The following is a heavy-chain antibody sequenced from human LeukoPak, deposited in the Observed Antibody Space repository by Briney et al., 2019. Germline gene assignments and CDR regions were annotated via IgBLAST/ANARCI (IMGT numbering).Heavy chain of an antibody. D-gene: IGHD3-3*01. Sequence: PGRSLRLSCAASGFTFIDFAMHWVRQTPGKGLEWGSGISGNSGSIGYADYVKGRFTISRDNGKNDLYLEMNSLRAEDTALYYCVKDGAIFGVPITRGGMDVWGQGTTVTVSS. CDR1: GFTFIDFA. J-gene: IGHJ6*02. CDR3: VKDGAIFGVPITRGGMDV. CDR2: ISGNSGSI. V-gene: IGHV3-9*01.